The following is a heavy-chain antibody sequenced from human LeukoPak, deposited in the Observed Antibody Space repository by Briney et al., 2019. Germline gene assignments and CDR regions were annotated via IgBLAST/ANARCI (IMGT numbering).Heavy chain of an antibody. V-gene: IGHV1-69-2*01. CDR2: VDPEVGEP. CDR3: ATRSSERYRDAFDI. D-gene: IGHD1-1*01. CDR1: GYTFTDYY. J-gene: IGHJ3*02. Sequence: ASVKVSCKVSGYTFTDYYMHWVRQAPGKGLEWMGLVDPEVGEPMYTEKFRGRVTITADTSTDTAYMELGSLRAEDTALYYCATRSSERYRDAFDIWGQGTMVTVSS.